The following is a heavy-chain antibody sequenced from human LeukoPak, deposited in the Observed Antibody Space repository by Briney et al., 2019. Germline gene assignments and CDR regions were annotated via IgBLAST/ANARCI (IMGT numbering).Heavy chain of an antibody. CDR2: INGDGRNI. Sequence: GGSLRLSCVASGFTFSNYWMHWVRQDPRKGLVWVSRINGDGRNINYADSVRGRFTISRDNAKNTLYLQMNTLRVEDTALYYCARDIVGATGDAFDIWGQGTMVTVSS. V-gene: IGHV3-74*01. J-gene: IGHJ3*02. CDR3: ARDIVGATGDAFDI. D-gene: IGHD1-26*01. CDR1: GFTFSNYW.